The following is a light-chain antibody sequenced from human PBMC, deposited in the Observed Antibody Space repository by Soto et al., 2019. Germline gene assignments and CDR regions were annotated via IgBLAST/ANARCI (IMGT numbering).Light chain of an antibody. CDR2: STT. Sequence: QAVVNQEPSLTVSPGGTVTLTFASNTGPVTTSHYPNWFQQKPGQPPRSLIYSTTNTHSWTPARFSGSLLGGKAALTLSGVLPEDEADYYCVLYYGGAHVVFGGGTKLTVL. CDR1: TGPVTTSHY. CDR3: VLYYGGAHVV. J-gene: IGLJ2*01. V-gene: IGLV7-43*01.